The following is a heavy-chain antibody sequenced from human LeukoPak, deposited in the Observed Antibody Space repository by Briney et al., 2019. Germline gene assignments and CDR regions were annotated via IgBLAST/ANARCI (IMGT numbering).Heavy chain of an antibody. Sequence: SETLSLTCTVSGGSISSSSYYWGWTRQPPGKGLEWIGSIYYSGSTYYNPSLKSRVTISVDTSKNQFSLKLSSVTAADTAVYYCARHERHCSSTSCSVAIDPWGQGTLVTVSS. CDR1: GGSISSSSYY. J-gene: IGHJ5*02. CDR3: ARHERHCSSTSCSVAIDP. V-gene: IGHV4-39*01. D-gene: IGHD2-2*01. CDR2: IYYSGST.